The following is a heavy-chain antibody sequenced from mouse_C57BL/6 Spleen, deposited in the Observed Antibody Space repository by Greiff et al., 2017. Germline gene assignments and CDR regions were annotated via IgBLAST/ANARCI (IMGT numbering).Heavy chain of an antibody. Sequence: QQSCKASGYTFTSYWMQWVKQRPGQGLEWIGEIDPSDSYTNYNQKFKGKATLTVDTSSSTAYMQLSSLTSEDSAVYYCASRDSNYEDLDYWGQGTTLTVSS. V-gene: IGHV1-50*01. CDR1: GYTFTSYW. D-gene: IGHD2-5*01. CDR3: ASRDSNYEDLDY. J-gene: IGHJ2*01. CDR2: IDPSDSYT.